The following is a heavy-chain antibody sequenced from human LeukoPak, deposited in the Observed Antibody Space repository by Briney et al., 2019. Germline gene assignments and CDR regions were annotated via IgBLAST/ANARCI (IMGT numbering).Heavy chain of an antibody. D-gene: IGHD3-22*01. CDR1: GYTFTGYY. CDR2: INPNSGGT. Sequence: ASVKVSCKASGYTFTGYYMHWVRQAPGQGLEWRGWINPNSGGTNYAQKFQGRVTMTRDTSISTAYMELSRLRSDDTAVYYCARVNTMIVDSDVWGQGTTVTVSS. J-gene: IGHJ6*02. CDR3: ARVNTMIVDSDV. V-gene: IGHV1-2*02.